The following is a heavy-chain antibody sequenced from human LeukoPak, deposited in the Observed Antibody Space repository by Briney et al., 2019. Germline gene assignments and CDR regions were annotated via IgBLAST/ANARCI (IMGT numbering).Heavy chain of an antibody. Sequence: GASLRLSCAASGFAFSSYAMSWVRQASGKELEWVSALTASGGSTYYADSVKGRFTISRDNSKNMLYLQVNSLRAEDTAVYYCAKEIWGVPLTLDYWGQGILVTVSS. J-gene: IGHJ4*02. D-gene: IGHD3-10*01. CDR1: GFAFSSYA. CDR3: AKEIWGVPLTLDY. CDR2: LTASGGST. V-gene: IGHV3-23*01.